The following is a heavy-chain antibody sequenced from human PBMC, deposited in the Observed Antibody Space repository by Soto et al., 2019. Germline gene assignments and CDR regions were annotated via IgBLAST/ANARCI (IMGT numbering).Heavy chain of an antibody. D-gene: IGHD6-6*01. V-gene: IGHV1-46*01. J-gene: IGHJ4*02. CDR2: INPSGGST. CDR3: ARGEFVSSSSSTNFDY. Sequence: ASVKVSCKASGYTFTSYYMHWVRQAPGQGLEWMGIINPSGGSTSYAQKFQGRVTMTRDTSTSTVYMELSSLRSEDTAVYYCARGEFVSSSSSTNFDYWGQGTLVTVSS. CDR1: GYTFTSYY.